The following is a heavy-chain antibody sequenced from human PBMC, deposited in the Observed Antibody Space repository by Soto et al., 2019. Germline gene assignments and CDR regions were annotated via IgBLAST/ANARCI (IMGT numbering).Heavy chain of an antibody. D-gene: IGHD1-7*01. CDR3: ASIPGPRSPRHYYGMDV. Sequence: GASVKVSCKASGGAFSSYAISWVRQAPGQGLEWMGGIIPIFGTANYAQKFQGRVTITADESTSTAYMELSSLRSEDTAVYYCASIPGPRSPRHYYGMDVWGQGTTVTVSS. CDR1: GGAFSSYA. V-gene: IGHV1-69*13. J-gene: IGHJ6*02. CDR2: IIPIFGTA.